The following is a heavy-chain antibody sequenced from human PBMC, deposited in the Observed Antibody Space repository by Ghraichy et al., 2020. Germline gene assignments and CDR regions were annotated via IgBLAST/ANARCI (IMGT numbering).Heavy chain of an antibody. J-gene: IGHJ4*02. CDR2: SDDSGST. D-gene: IGHD6-13*01. V-gene: IGHV4-34*01. CDR3: ARGIAASATGGFSYFDS. Sequence: SETLSLTCAVYGGSFSGYDWSWIRQPPGKGLEWIGESDDSGSTNYNPSLKSRVTVSVDTSKNQFSLKLTSVTAADMAVYYCARGIAASATGGFSYFDSWGRGTLVTVSS. CDR1: GGSFSGYD.